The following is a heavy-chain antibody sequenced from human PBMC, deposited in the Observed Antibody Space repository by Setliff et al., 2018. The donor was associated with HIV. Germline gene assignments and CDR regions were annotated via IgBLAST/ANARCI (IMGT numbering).Heavy chain of an antibody. V-gene: IGHV4-34*01. Sequence: PSETLSLTCVVCGGSFSGYHWTWNRQPPGKGLEWIAIIHYNGRTYNDPSLKSRVTIFVDTSKTQFYLKLRSVTASDTAVYYCARYTSKVDWFDPWGQGTLVTVSS. CDR2: IHYNGRT. CDR3: ARYTSKVDWFDP. J-gene: IGHJ5*02. CDR1: GGSFSGYH. D-gene: IGHD2-2*02.